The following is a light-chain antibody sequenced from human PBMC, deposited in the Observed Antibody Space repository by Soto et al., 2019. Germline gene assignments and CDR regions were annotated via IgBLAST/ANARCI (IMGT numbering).Light chain of an antibody. Sequence: IQMTQSPSSLSASVGDRVTITCRASQSISNYLNWYQQKPGKAPKLLIYEASRLQSGVPSRFSSSGSGTDFTLTISSLQPEDFATYYCQQSYSTPLYTFGQGTKLEIK. CDR2: EAS. V-gene: IGKV1-39*01. J-gene: IGKJ2*01. CDR1: QSISNY. CDR3: QQSYSTPLYT.